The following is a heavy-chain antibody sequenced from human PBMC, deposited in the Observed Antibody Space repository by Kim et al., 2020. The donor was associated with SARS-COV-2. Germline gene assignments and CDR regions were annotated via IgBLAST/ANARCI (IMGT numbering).Heavy chain of an antibody. CDR3: ATRTYYYDSSGYYYGEYYYYGMDV. CDR1: GFTFDDYA. Sequence: GGSLRLSCAASGFTFDDYAMHWVRQAPGKGLEWVSGISWNSGSIGYADSVKGRFTISRDNAKNSLYLQMNSLRAEDTALYYCATRTYYYDSSGYYYGEYYYYGMDVWGQGTTVTVSS. J-gene: IGHJ6*02. D-gene: IGHD3-22*01. CDR2: ISWNSGSI. V-gene: IGHV3-9*01.